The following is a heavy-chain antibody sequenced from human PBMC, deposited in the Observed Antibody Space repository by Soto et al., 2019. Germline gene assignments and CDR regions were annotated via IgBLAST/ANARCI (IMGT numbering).Heavy chain of an antibody. CDR1: VGALCSYE. V-gene: IGHV4-4*07. CDR3: ARDWRLTGTLDP. CDR2: TDTSGST. D-gene: IGHD1-20*01. J-gene: IGHJ5*02. Sequence: SERLSLTRPVPVGALCSYEGSWIRQPAGNGLEWVGRTDTSGSTNYNHYLTSRVTMSVDTSKNQFSLKLSSVTAADTDLYYCARDWRLTGTLDPWGHGPLVTV.